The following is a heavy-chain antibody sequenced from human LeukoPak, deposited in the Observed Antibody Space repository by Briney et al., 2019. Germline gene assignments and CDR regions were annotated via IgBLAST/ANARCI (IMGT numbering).Heavy chain of an antibody. CDR2: IDPKSGGT. V-gene: IGHV1-2*02. CDR3: ARGGGFQYRGITTNYYMDV. CDR1: GYTFTDYY. D-gene: IGHD3-22*01. Sequence: ASVKVSCKASGYTFTDYYIHWVRQAPGQGLEWMGWIDPKSGGTSFAQKFQGSVTMTRDTSISTAYIELSRLKYDDTAVYYCARGGGFQYRGITTNYYMDVWGKGTTVTVSS. J-gene: IGHJ6*03.